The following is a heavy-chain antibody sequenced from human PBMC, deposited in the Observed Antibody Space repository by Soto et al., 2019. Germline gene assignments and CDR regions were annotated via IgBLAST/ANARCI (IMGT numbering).Heavy chain of an antibody. Sequence: EVQLLESGGGLVQPGGSLRLSCAASGFTVSSYAMSWVRQAPGKGLEWVSAISGSGSTYSADSVKGRFTISRDSSKNTVYLEMNSMRAEDTDVYYCAKAIHFPFTTGYYMDVWGRGTTVTVSS. CDR2: ISGSGST. CDR3: AKAIHFPFTTGYYMDV. V-gene: IGHV3-23*01. J-gene: IGHJ6*03. CDR1: GFTVSSYA. D-gene: IGHD4-4*01.